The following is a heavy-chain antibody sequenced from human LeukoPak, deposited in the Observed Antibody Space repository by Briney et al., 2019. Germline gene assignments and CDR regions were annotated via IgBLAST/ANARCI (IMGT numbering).Heavy chain of an antibody. J-gene: IGHJ4*02. D-gene: IGHD5-18*01. V-gene: IGHV3-48*03. CDR2: ISSSGSTI. CDR3: TRITTAMDVDY. CDR1: GFTFSSYR. Sequence: GGSLRPSCAASGFTFSSYRMNWVRQAPGKGLQWVSYISSSGSTIYYADSVKGRFTISRDNAKNSLYLQMNSLRAEDTAVYYCTRITTAMDVDYWGQGTLVTVSS.